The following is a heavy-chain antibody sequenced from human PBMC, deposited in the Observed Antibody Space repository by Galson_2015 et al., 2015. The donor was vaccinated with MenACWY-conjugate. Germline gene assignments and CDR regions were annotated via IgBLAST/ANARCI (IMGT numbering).Heavy chain of an antibody. V-gene: IGHV3-48*04. CDR3: VREGAWRTFAY. J-gene: IGHJ4*02. CDR1: GFTISSNS. Sequence: SLRLSCAASGFTISSNSMNWVRQAPGKGLEWVSYISSSSSAIYYADSVKGRFTISRDNAENSLYLQMNSLRAEDTAVYYCVREGAWRTFAYWGQGTLVTVSS. CDR2: ISSSSSAI. D-gene: IGHD3-3*01.